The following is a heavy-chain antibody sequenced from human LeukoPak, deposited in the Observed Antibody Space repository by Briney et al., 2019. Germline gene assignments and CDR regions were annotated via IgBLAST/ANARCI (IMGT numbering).Heavy chain of an antibody. D-gene: IGHD2-21*02. CDR3: ASNPRGDSWTFDY. J-gene: IGHJ4*02. Sequence: ASVKVSCKASGYTLSSYGVNWVRQAPGQGLEWMGWISIYNGNANYAQILQGRVTMTTDTSTSTVNMELRSLRSDDTAVYYCASNPRGDSWTFDYWGQGTLVTVSS. V-gene: IGHV1-18*04. CDR2: ISIYNGNA. CDR1: GYTLSSYG.